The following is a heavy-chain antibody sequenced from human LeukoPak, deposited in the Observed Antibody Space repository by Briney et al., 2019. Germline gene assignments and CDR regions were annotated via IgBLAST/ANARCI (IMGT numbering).Heavy chain of an antibody. V-gene: IGHV3-30*04. CDR3: ARGYSSSWFGSGFDY. CDR1: GFTFSNYA. CDR2: MSSDGSNT. D-gene: IGHD6-13*01. J-gene: IGHJ4*02. Sequence: PGESLRLSCAASGFTFSNYAMDWVRQAPGKGLEWVAVMSSDGSNTYYTESLKGRFTISRDNSKSTLYLQMNTLRDEDTAVYYCARGYSSSWFGSGFDYWGPGTLVTVSS.